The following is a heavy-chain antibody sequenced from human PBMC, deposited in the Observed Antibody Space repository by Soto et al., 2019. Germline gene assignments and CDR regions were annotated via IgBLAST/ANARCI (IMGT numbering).Heavy chain of an antibody. Sequence: QVQLQQWGARLLKPSEPLSLTCAVYGGSFSGYYWGWIRQPPGKGLEWIGEINHSGTTNYNPSLKSRVTISVDTSKNQFSLNLSSVTAADTAVYYCARDRRRYTSSWYGAFGIWGQGTMVTVSS. V-gene: IGHV4-34*01. CDR2: INHSGTT. D-gene: IGHD6-13*01. CDR3: ARDRRRYTSSWYGAFGI. CDR1: GGSFSGYY. J-gene: IGHJ3*02.